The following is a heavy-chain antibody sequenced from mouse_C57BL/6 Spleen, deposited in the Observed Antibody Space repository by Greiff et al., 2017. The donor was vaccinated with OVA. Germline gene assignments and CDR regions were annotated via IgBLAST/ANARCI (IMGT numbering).Heavy chain of an antibody. V-gene: IGHV1-82*01. CDR3: AITTDWYFDV. Sequence: QVQLQQSGPELVKPGASVKISCKASGYAFSSSWMNWVKQRPGKGLEWIGRIYPGDGDTNYNGKFKGKATLTADKSSSTAYMQLSSLTSEDSAVYFCAITTDWYFDVWGTGTTVTVSS. CDR1: GYAFSSSW. D-gene: IGHD1-1*01. CDR2: IYPGDGDT. J-gene: IGHJ1*03.